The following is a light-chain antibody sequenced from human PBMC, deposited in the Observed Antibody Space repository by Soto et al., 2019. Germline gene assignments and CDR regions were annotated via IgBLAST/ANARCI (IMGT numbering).Light chain of an antibody. CDR1: QSVRIN. CDR2: GAS. CDR3: QQYKSYSRM. J-gene: IGKJ1*01. Sequence: EIVMTQSPATLSVSPGERATLSCRASQSVRINVAWYQQKNGQAPRLLVYGASTRARGIPDRFSASGSGTEFTLTISSLQPEDFATCASQQYKSYSRMFGQGTKVDIK. V-gene: IGKV3-15*01.